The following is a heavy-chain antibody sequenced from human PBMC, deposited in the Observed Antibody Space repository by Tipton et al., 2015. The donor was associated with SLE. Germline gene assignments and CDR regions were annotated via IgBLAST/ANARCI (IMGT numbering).Heavy chain of an antibody. CDR1: GGYVTSYY. CDR3: ARDQIAAPGTLDY. V-gene: IGHV4-4*07. D-gene: IGHD6-13*01. Sequence: GLVKPSETLSLTCTVSGGYVTSYYWTWIRQSAGKGLEWIGRIYSSGSTNYNPSLKSRVTMSVDTSKKQFSLKLSSVTAADTAVYYCARDQIAAPGTLDYWGQGTLVTVSS. J-gene: IGHJ4*02. CDR2: IYSSGST.